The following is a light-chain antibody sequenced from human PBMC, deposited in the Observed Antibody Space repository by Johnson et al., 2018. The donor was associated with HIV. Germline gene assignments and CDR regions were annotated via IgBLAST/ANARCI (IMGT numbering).Light chain of an antibody. CDR2: ENN. CDR3: GTWDNSLSAYV. J-gene: IGLJ1*01. CDR1: SSNIGNNY. V-gene: IGLV1-51*02. Sequence: QLVLTQPRSVSAAPGQKVTISCSGSSSNIGNNYVSWYQQLPGTAPKLLIYENNKRPSGIPDRFSGSKSGTSATLGITGLQTGDEADYFCGTWDNSLSAYVFATGTKVTVL.